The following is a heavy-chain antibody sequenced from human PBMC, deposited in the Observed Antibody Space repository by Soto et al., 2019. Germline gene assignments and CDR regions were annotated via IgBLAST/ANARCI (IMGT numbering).Heavy chain of an antibody. J-gene: IGHJ4*02. D-gene: IGHD3-16*01. CDR1: GVSLSVSGMA. Sequence: QITLRESGPAVVKPRQTLTLTCTFSGVSLSVSGMAVGWFRQPPGKALDWLALVYWDGDKRYSPSLRPSLTSNKDTSESQVVLTMTNMSPGDTGTYSGAHLTEGAYCAYGGRGNPVTVSA. CDR2: VYWDGDK. V-gene: IGHV2-5*02. CDR3: AHLTEGAYCAY.